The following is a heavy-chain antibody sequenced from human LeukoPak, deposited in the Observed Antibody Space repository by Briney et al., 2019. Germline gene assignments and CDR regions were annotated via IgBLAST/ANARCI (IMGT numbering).Heavy chain of an antibody. J-gene: IGHJ5*02. Sequence: SETLSLTCTVSGGSISSSSYYWSWIRQPPGKGLEWIGYIYYSGSTNYNPSLKSRVTISVDTSKNQFSLKLSSVTAADTAVYYCARDGPMVRGVHFDPWGQGTLVTVSS. V-gene: IGHV4-61*01. CDR1: GGSISSSSYY. CDR2: IYYSGST. D-gene: IGHD3-10*01. CDR3: ARDGPMVRGVHFDP.